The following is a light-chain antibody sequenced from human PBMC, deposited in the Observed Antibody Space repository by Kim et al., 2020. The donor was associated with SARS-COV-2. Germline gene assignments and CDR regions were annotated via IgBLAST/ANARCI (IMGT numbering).Light chain of an antibody. CDR1: SGSIGSNS. Sequence: NFMLTQPHSVSESPGETVTISCTRSSGSIGSNSVQWYQKRPGSSPTTVIYEDDQRPSGVPDRFSGSIDSSSNSASLTISGLKTEDEADYYCQSYDSNSRGVFGGGTQLTVL. J-gene: IGLJ2*01. CDR2: EDD. CDR3: QSYDSNSRGV. V-gene: IGLV6-57*01.